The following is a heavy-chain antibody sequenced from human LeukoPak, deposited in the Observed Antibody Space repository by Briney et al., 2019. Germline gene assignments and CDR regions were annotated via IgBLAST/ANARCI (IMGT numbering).Heavy chain of an antibody. CDR3: ARANEITYYYDSSGYYSDRFDY. J-gene: IGHJ4*02. Sequence: SVKVSCKASGGTFGSYAISWVRQAPGQGLEWMGRIIPIFGTANYAQKFQGRVTITTDESTSTAYMELSSLRSEDTAVYYCARANEITYYYDSSGYYSDRFDYWGQGTLVTVSS. V-gene: IGHV1-69*05. D-gene: IGHD3-22*01. CDR1: GGTFGSYA. CDR2: IIPIFGTA.